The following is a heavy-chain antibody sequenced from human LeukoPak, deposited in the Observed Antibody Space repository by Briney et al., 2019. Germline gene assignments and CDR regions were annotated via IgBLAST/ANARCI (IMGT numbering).Heavy chain of an antibody. J-gene: IGHJ4*02. D-gene: IGHD4-17*01. CDR1: GGSNSSYY. Sequence: SETLSLTCTVSGGSNSSYYWSWIRQPPGKGLEWIGYIYYSGSTNYNPSLKSRVTISVDTSKNQFSLKLSSVTAADTAVYYCARVRDGDYALAYWGQGTLVTVSS. V-gene: IGHV4-59*01. CDR2: IYYSGST. CDR3: ARVRDGDYALAY.